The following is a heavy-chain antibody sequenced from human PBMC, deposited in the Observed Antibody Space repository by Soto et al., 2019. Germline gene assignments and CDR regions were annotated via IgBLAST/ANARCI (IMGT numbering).Heavy chain of an antibody. J-gene: IGHJ4*02. D-gene: IGHD3-10*01. CDR2: ISSGAGST. CDR1: GFTVSTHA. Sequence: GGSLRLSCAVSGFTVSTHAIIWVRQGPGKGLEWVSGISSGAGSTYYADSVKGRFTISRDNPKNALYLQMNSLRADDTAVYYCAKEGYVSGFFWGQGTLVTVSS. CDR3: AKEGYVSGFF. V-gene: IGHV3-23*01.